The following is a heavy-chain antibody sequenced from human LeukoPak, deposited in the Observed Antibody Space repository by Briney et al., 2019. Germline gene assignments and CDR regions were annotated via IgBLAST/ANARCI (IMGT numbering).Heavy chain of an antibody. Sequence: SETLSLTCTVSAYSISTAHYWGWIRQPPGKGLEWIGNIYHSGNTYYNPSLKSRVTISVDTSKNQFSLKLSSVTAADTAVYYCATLYSSSTWFDPWGQGTLVTVSS. CDR2: IYHSGNT. D-gene: IGHD6-6*01. J-gene: IGHJ5*02. CDR1: AYSISTAHY. V-gene: IGHV4-38-2*02. CDR3: ATLYSSSTWFDP.